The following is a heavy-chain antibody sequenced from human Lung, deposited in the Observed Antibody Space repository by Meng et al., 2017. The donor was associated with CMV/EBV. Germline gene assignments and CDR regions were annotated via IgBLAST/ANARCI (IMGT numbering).Heavy chain of an antibody. CDR3: VRGSGREWFDP. J-gene: IGHJ5*02. CDR2: INQDGSEK. D-gene: IGHD2-15*01. Sequence: GGSXRLXCAASGFTFSNYWMSWVRQAPGKGLEWVASINQDGSEKHYMDSVKGRFTISRDNAKNALYLEMNSLRAEDTALYFCVRGSGREWFDPWGQGTLVNVAS. CDR1: GFTFSNYW. V-gene: IGHV3-7*04.